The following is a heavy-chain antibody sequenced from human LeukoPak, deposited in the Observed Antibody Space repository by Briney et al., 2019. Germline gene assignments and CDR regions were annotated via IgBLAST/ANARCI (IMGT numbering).Heavy chain of an antibody. J-gene: IGHJ4*02. CDR3: ARQSSGANSIYYYCC. CDR2: IYTSGST. CDR1: GGSINSYF. V-gene: IGHV4-4*09. D-gene: IGHD4-23*01. Sequence: SETLPLTCTVSGGSINSYFWNWIRQPPGKGLEWIGYIYTSGSTNYNPSLKGRVTMSVDTSKNQFSLRLTSVTAADTALYYCARQSSGANSIYYYCCWAQGTLAIVSS.